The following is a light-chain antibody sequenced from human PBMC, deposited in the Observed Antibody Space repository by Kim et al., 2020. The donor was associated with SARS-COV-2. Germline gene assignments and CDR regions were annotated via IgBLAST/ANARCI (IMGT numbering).Light chain of an antibody. CDR2: VAS. V-gene: IGKV3-15*01. CDR1: QSVDTN. CDR3: EQYSQWPPYP. Sequence: EIVMTQSPATLSLSPGERVTLSCRASQSVDTNLAWCQQKTGQAPRLLLYVASTRATVIPARFSGGGSGTEFTLIISSLQSEDFSVYYCEQYSQWPPYPSGKGTKLEI. J-gene: IGKJ2*01.